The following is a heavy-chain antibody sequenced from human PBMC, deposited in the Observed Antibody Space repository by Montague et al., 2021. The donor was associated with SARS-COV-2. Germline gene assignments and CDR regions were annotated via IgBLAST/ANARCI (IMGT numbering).Heavy chain of an antibody. CDR2: IRRSGTPI. Sequence: SLRLSCAASGFTFSDYEMNWVRQAPGKGLEWVSYIRRSGTPIYYADSVKGRFTISRDNARNSLYLQMNSLRAEDTSVYYCTRGYCTGGGCYSSIIYAMDVWGQGITVTVSS. V-gene: IGHV3-48*03. CDR3: TRGYCTGGGCYSSIIYAMDV. J-gene: IGHJ6*02. CDR1: GFTFSDYE. D-gene: IGHD2-15*01.